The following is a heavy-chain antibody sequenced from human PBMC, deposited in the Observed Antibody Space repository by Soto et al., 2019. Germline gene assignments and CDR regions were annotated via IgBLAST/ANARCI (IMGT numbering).Heavy chain of an antibody. CDR3: ATRRSGYPLGY. D-gene: IGHD3-22*01. V-gene: IGHV4-34*01. Sequence: PSETLSLTCAVYGGSFSGYYWSWIRQPPGKGLEWIGEINHSGSTNYNPSLKSRVTISVDTSKNQFSLKLSSVTAADTAVYYCATRRSGYPLGYWGQGTLVTVSS. CDR2: INHSGST. J-gene: IGHJ4*02. CDR1: GGSFSGYY.